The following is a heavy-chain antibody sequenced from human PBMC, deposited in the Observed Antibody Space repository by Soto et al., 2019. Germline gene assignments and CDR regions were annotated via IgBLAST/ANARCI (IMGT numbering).Heavy chain of an antibody. Sequence: QIQLVQSGGGVKTPGASVKVSCTTSRYTFTSHGIAWVRQAPGQGLEWMGWISTFNGKTDYAQKFQGRVTMTADTITSTVEMELRSLRSDDTAVYFCARLLTEGATFREDAFDLWGPGTKVTVS. CDR1: RYTFTSHG. J-gene: IGHJ3*01. CDR2: ISTFNGKT. V-gene: IGHV1-18*01. D-gene: IGHD3-9*01. CDR3: ARLLTEGATFREDAFDL.